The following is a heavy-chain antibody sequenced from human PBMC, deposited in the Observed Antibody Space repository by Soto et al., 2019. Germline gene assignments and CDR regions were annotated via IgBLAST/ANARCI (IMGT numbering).Heavy chain of an antibody. Sequence: EEQLVESGGDLVQPGGSLRLSCAASGFTVSNNYMSWVRQAPGKGLEWVSLIYSGGSTYYAESVKGRFTISRDSYKNTLYLQMNSLRAEDTAMYYCAAYSHKGYWGQGTLVTVSS. V-gene: IGHV3-66*01. D-gene: IGHD3-16*01. CDR2: IYSGGST. CDR1: GFTVSNNY. CDR3: AAYSHKGY. J-gene: IGHJ4*02.